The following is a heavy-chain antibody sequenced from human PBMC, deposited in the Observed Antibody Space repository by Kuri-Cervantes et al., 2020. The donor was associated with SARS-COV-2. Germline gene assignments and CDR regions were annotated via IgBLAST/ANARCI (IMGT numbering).Heavy chain of an antibody. V-gene: IGHV3-23*01. CDR1: GFTFSSYA. CDR3: ARAGVVTFSVYYGMDV. CDR2: ISGSGGST. Sequence: GESLKFSCAASGFTFSSYAMSWVRQAPGKGLEWVSAISGSGGSTYYADSVKGRFTISRDNSKNTLYLQMNSLRAEDTAVYYCARAGVVTFSVYYGMDVWGQGTTVTVSS. J-gene: IGHJ6*02. D-gene: IGHD4-23*01.